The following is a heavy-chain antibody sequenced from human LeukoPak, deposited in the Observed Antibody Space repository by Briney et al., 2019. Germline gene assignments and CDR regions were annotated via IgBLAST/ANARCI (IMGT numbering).Heavy chain of an antibody. V-gene: IGHV3-23*01. CDR1: GFRVSDYY. CDR2: ISDSGDNT. D-gene: IGHD3-10*01. J-gene: IGHJ6*02. Sequence: PGGSLRLSCAVSGFRVSDYYMSWVRQAPGKGLDWVATISDSGDNTCYADSVEGRFTISRDNSKNTLYLQMNSLRDEDTAIYYCAKVPYSDYGSGRPPFMDVWGQGTTVAISS. CDR3: AKVPYSDYGSGRPPFMDV.